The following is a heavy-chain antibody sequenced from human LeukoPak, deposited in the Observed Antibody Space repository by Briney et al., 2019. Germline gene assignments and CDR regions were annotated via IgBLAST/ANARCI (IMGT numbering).Heavy chain of an antibody. J-gene: IGHJ4*02. D-gene: IGHD5-12*01. V-gene: IGHV1-2*02. CDR3: VSGSGSVDY. Sequence: ASVKVSCKASGYTFTDYYMHWVRQAPGQGLEWMGWINPNSGDTDYAQKLQGRVTMTRDTSVTTAYLELSRLTSDDTAVYYCVSGSGSVDYWGRGTLVTVSS. CDR2: INPNSGDT. CDR1: GYTFTDYY.